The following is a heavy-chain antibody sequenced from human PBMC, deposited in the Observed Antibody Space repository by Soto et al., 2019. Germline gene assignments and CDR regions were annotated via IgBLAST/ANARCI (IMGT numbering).Heavy chain of an antibody. CDR1: GDSVSSTSAA. CDR2: TYYRSKWYN. D-gene: IGHD6-13*01. V-gene: IGHV6-1*01. Sequence: SQTLSLTCAISGDSVSSTSAAWNWIRQSAWGGLAWLGRTYYRSKWYNDYEESVKSRITINPDTSKKQFSLQLNSVTPEDTAVYYCARDPRWAAAVYRDYYYGMDVWGQGTTVTASS. J-gene: IGHJ6*02. CDR3: ARDPRWAAAVYRDYYYGMDV.